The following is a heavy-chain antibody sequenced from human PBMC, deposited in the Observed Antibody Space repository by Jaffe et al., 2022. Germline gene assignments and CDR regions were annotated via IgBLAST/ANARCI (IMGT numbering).Heavy chain of an antibody. CDR1: GFTFSNAW. CDR2: IKSKTDGGTT. J-gene: IGHJ6*03. V-gene: IGHV3-15*01. Sequence: EVQLVESGGGLVKPGGSLRLSCAASGFTFSNAWMSWVRQAPGKGLEWVGRIKSKTDGGTTDYAAPVKGRFTISRDDSKNTLYLQMNSLKTEDTAVYYCTTGLLGYCSGGSCFKYYYYYYMDVWGKGTTVTVSS. CDR3: TTGLLGYCSGGSCFKYYYYYYMDV. D-gene: IGHD2-15*01.